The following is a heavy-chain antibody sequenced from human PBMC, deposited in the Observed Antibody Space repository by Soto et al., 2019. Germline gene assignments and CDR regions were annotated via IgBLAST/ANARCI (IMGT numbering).Heavy chain of an antibody. CDR1: GGSISSGDYY. Sequence: QVQLQESGPGLVKPSQTLSLTCTVSGGSISSGDYYWSWIRQPPGKGLEWIGYIYHSGSTYYNPSXXRXXTISVDTSKNQFSLKLSSVTAADTAVYYCARERPDGARLDPWGQGTLVTVSS. J-gene: IGHJ5*02. CDR2: IYHSGST. D-gene: IGHD6-6*01. CDR3: ARERPDGARLDP. V-gene: IGHV4-30-4*01.